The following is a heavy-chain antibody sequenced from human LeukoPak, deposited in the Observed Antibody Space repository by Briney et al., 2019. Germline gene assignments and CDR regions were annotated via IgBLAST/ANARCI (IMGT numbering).Heavy chain of an antibody. D-gene: IGHD1-26*01. J-gene: IGHJ4*02. CDR3: AKVNLGEEPETGYFDY. Sequence: GGSLRLSCAASGFTFSSYAMNWVRQAPGKGLEWVSAISGSGGSTFYADPVKGRFTISRDNSKNTLYLQMNSLRAEDTAVYYCAKVNLGEEPETGYFDYWGQGTLVTVSS. V-gene: IGHV3-23*01. CDR1: GFTFSSYA. CDR2: ISGSGGST.